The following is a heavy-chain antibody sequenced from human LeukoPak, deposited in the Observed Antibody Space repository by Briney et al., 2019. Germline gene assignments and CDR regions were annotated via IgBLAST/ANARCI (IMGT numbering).Heavy chain of an antibody. D-gene: IGHD6-6*01. CDR3: ARLIVGSSSTGWFDP. V-gene: IGHV5-51*01. J-gene: IGHJ5*02. CDR2: IYPGDSDT. CDR1: GYTITSYW. Sequence: GESLKISCQSSGYTITSYWIGWVRQRPGKGLQWMGIIYPGDSDTTYSPSFQGQVTIPADKSISTAYLQWSSLKASDTAIYYCARLIVGSSSTGWFDPWGQGTLVTVSS.